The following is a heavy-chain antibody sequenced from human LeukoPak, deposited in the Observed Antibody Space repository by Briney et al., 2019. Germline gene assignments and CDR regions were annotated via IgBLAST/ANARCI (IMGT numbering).Heavy chain of an antibody. CDR2: ISGDGSSP. Sequence: GGSLRLSCAASGFTFSSYWMHWVRQAPGKGMEWVSRISGDGSSPRYTDSVKGRFTISRDNAKNTLYLQMNSLRVEDTAVYYCTKEYYGDYLWGQGTLVTVSS. CDR3: TKEYYGDYL. V-gene: IGHV3-74*01. CDR1: GFTFSSYW. D-gene: IGHD4-17*01. J-gene: IGHJ4*02.